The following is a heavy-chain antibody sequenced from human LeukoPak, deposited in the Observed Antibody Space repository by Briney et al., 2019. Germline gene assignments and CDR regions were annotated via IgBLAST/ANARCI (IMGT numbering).Heavy chain of an antibody. CDR3: ARGTFCSSNGCLPPYMDV. CDR2: ISWNSGNI. V-gene: IGHV3-9*01. Sequence: LRLSCAASGFNHRDYAMHWVRHGPGRGLEWDPRISWNSGNIQYADSVTGRFIISREHAKNSLYLQMNSLRTEDTALYYCARGTFCSSNGCLPPYMDVWGQGATVTVSS. J-gene: IGHJ6*02. CDR1: GFNHRDYA. D-gene: IGHD2-2*01.